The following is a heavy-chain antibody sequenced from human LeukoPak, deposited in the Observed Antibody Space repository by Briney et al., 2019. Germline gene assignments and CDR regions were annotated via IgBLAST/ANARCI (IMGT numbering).Heavy chain of an antibody. J-gene: IGHJ4*02. CDR2: TNPDGSSA. D-gene: IGHD4-23*01. CDR3: ARVGGGNSGFAY. CDR1: GFTFSSYW. Sequence: SGGSLRLSCAASGFTFSSYWMHWVRHAPGKGLVWVSRTNPDGSSASYADSVKGRFTISRDNAKNTLYLQMNSLRAEDTAVHYCARVGGGNSGFAYWGQGTLVTVSS. V-gene: IGHV3-74*01.